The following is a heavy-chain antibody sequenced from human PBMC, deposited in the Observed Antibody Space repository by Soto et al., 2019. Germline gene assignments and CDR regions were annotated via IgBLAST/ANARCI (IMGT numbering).Heavy chain of an antibody. Sequence: ASETLSLTCAVYGGSFSGYYWSWIRQPPGKGLEWIGEINHSGSTNYNPSLKSRVTISVDTSKNQFSLKLSSVTAADTAVYYCARELGMATIGYFDYWGQATLV. J-gene: IGHJ4*02. CDR1: GGSFSGYY. CDR3: ARELGMATIGYFDY. CDR2: INHSGST. D-gene: IGHD7-27*01. V-gene: IGHV4-34*01.